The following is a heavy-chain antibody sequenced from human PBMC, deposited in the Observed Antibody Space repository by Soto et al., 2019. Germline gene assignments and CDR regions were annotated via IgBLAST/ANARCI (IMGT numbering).Heavy chain of an antibody. J-gene: IGHJ4*02. D-gene: IGHD2-15*01. Sequence: EVQLVESGGGLVQPGGSLRLSCAASGFSFGTYWISWVRQAPGKGLEWVANIKEDGSEEYCVDSVKGRFTISRDNAKNTQYLQMNDLRGEDTAMFYCASDGGWGGGICFSIRVYRGQGTLVTVSP. CDR2: IKEDGSEE. CDR3: ASDGGWGGGICFSIRVY. V-gene: IGHV3-7*01. CDR1: GFSFGTYW.